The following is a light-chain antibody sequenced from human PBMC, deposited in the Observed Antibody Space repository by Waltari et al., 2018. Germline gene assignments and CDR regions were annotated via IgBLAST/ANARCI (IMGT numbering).Light chain of an antibody. CDR3: HQYYNTPFT. CDR1: QSVLYSPNNKNS. V-gene: IGKV4-1*01. Sequence: DIVMTQSPDSLAVSLGERATINCKSIQSVLYSPNNKNSLSGYQQKPGQPPKLLIYGASTRESGVPDRFSGSGSGTDFTLTISSLQAEDVAVYYCHQYYNTPFTFGPGTKVDIK. J-gene: IGKJ3*01. CDR2: GAS.